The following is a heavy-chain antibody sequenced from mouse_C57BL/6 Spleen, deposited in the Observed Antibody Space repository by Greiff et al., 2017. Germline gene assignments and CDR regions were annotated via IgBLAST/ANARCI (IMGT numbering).Heavy chain of an antibody. CDR1: GYSFTSYW. V-gene: IGHV1-55*01. D-gene: IGHD2-12*01. CDR2: IYPGSGST. Sequence: QVQLQQPGAELVKPGASVKMSCKASGYSFTSYWITWVKQRPGQGLEWIGDIYPGSGSTNYNEKFKSKATLTVDTSSSTAYMQLSSLTSKDSAVYCYERVTAHSNAMDYWGQGTSVTVSS. J-gene: IGHJ4*01. CDR3: ERVTAHSNAMDY.